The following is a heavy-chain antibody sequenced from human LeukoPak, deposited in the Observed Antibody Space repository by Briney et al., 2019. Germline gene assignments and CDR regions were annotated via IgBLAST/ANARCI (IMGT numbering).Heavy chain of an antibody. CDR1: GFTFSTYS. V-gene: IGHV3-21*01. D-gene: IGHD1-7*01. CDR2: ISSSKNYI. CDR3: ARDLDAGTTL. Sequence: GGSLRLSCAASGFTFSTYSMTWVRQAPGKGLEWVSSISSSKNYIYYADSLKGRFTVSRDNARNSLYLQMNSLRAEDTAVYYCARDLDAGTTLWGQGTLVTVSS. J-gene: IGHJ4*02.